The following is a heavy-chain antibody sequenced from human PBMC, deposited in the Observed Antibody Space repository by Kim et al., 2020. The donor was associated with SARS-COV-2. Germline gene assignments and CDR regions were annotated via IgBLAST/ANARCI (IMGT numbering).Heavy chain of an antibody. Sequence: SETLSLTCTVSGGSIGSYYWTWIRQQPPGKGLEWIGYIYYSGSTHYHPSLKSRVTISVDTSKNQFSLKLNSVTAADTAVYYCARATGYGRPYGLDVWGQGPTVTVSS. CDR3: ARATGYGRPYGLDV. CDR1: GGSIGSYY. CDR2: IYYSGST. D-gene: IGHD1-1*01. V-gene: IGHV4-59*01. J-gene: IGHJ6*02.